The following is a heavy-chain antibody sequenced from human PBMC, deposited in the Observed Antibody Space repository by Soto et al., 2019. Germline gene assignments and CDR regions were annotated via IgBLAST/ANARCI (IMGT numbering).Heavy chain of an antibody. D-gene: IGHD5-18*01. CDR3: ARGGGGTATFDY. V-gene: IGHV4-61*01. J-gene: IGHJ4*02. CDR2: IYNTGST. Sequence: QVQLQESGPGLVKPSETLSLTCSVSGGSVSSGSYYWSWIRQPPGKGLEWIGYIYNTGSTNYNPSLKSRLTMSVDTPKNQFSLKLTSGTAADTAVYYCARGGGGTATFDYRGRGTLVTVSS. CDR1: GGSVSSGSYY.